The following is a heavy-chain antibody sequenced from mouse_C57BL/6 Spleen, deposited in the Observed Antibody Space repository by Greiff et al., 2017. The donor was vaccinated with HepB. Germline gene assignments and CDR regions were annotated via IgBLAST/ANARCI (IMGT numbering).Heavy chain of an antibody. Sequence: QVQLQQPGAELVRPGTSVKLSCKASGYTFTSYWMHWVKQRPGQGLEWIGVIDPSDSYTNYNQKFKGKATLTVDTSSSTAYMQLSSLTSEDSAVYYCARYYYGSSYDDYWGQGTTLTVSS. D-gene: IGHD1-1*01. V-gene: IGHV1-59*01. CDR3: ARYYYGSSYDDY. CDR1: GYTFTSYW. CDR2: IDPSDSYT. J-gene: IGHJ2*01.